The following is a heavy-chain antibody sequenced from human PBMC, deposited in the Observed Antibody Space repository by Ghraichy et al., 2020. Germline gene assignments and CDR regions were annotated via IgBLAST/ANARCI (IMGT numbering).Heavy chain of an antibody. CDR3: ARDLRSGFGEFHYYYGMDV. V-gene: IGHV3-21*01. J-gene: IGHJ6*02. Sequence: GGSLRLSCAASGFTFSSYSMNWVRQAPGKGLEWVSSISSSSSYIYYADSVKGRFTISRDNAKNSLYLQMNSLRAEDTAVYYCARDLRSGFGEFHYYYGMDVWGQGTTVTVSS. D-gene: IGHD3-10*01. CDR2: ISSSSSYI. CDR1: GFTFSSYS.